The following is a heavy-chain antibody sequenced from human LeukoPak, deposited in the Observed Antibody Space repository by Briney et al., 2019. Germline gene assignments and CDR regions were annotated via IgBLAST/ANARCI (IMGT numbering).Heavy chain of an antibody. CDR1: GFPFSRYG. CDR3: AKDAEYTSSSTEGDAFDI. Sequence: PGGSLRLSCAASGFPFSRYGMHWVRQAPGKGREGVAFIRYDGSNKYYADSVKGRFTISRDKSKNTLYLQMNSLRAEDTAVYYCAKDAEYTSSSTEGDAFDIWGQGTMVTVSS. CDR2: IRYDGSNK. D-gene: IGHD6-6*01. J-gene: IGHJ3*02. V-gene: IGHV3-30*02.